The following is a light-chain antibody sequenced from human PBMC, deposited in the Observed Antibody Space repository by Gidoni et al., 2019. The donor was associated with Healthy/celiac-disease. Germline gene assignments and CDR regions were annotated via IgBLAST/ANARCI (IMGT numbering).Light chain of an antibody. CDR2: DAS. CDR3: QERSIWPRT. CDR1: QSVSSH. J-gene: IGKJ4*01. Sequence: VLSQSPATLSLSPGERATLSCRASQSVSSHLAWYQQKPGQAPRLLTCDASTRATGIPARFSGSGSGTDFTLTNSRLEPEDCGDYYGQERSIWPRTFXGXTKVEIK. V-gene: IGKV3-11*01.